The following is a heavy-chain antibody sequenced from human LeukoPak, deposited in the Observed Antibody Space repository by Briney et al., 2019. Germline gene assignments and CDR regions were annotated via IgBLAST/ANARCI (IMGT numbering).Heavy chain of an antibody. CDR1: GFTFSSYW. CDR2: INSDGSST. D-gene: IGHD3-3*01. J-gene: IGHJ4*02. V-gene: IGHV3-74*01. Sequence: GGSLRLSCAASGFTFSSYWMHWVRQAPGKGLVWVSRINSDGSSTSYADSVKVRFTISRDNAKNTLYLQMNSLRAEDTAVYYCARERANSYYDFWSGQNSLLDYWGQGTLVTVSS. CDR3: ARERANSYYDFWSGQNSLLDY.